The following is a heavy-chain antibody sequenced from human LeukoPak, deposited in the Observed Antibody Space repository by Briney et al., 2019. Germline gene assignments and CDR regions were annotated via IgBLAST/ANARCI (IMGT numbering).Heavy chain of an antibody. CDR1: GGSISSGGYY. V-gene: IGHV4-30-2*01. Sequence: SETLSLTCTVSGGSISSGGYYWSWIRQPPGKGLEWIGYIYHSGSTYYNPSLKSRVTISVDRSKNQFSLKLSSMTAADTAVYYCASGLGMIYYFDYWGQGTLVTVSS. D-gene: IGHD7-27*01. J-gene: IGHJ4*02. CDR2: IYHSGST. CDR3: ASGLGMIYYFDY.